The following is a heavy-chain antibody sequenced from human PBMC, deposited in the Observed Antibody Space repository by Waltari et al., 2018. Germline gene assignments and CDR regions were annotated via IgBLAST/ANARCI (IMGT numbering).Heavy chain of an antibody. CDR2: INDRGST. Sequence: QVQLHQWGAGLLKPSETLSLTCGVSGGSFTGYYWSWIRQPPGGGLEWIGQINDRGSTISNPALKGRITMSEDTSQKEFSLKLRSVTAADTAVYFCAKGPGGLNNWFDPWGQGTLVTVSS. D-gene: IGHD3-16*01. J-gene: IGHJ5*02. CDR1: GGSFTGYY. V-gene: IGHV4-34*01. CDR3: AKGPGGLNNWFDP.